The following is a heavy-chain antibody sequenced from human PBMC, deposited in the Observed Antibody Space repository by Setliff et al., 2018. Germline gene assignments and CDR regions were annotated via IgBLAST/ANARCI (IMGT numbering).Heavy chain of an antibody. V-gene: IGHV1-18*01. J-gene: IGHJ4*02. CDR3: ATFRGYTYGYDY. Sequence: ASVKVSCKASGDTFSSYGISWVRQAPGQGLEGVGWISGYNGNTIYAQNFQGRVTMTTDASTNTAYMELRSLGSDDTAVYYCATFRGYTYGYDYWGQGTLVTVSS. D-gene: IGHD5-18*01. CDR2: ISGYNGNT. CDR1: GDTFSSYG.